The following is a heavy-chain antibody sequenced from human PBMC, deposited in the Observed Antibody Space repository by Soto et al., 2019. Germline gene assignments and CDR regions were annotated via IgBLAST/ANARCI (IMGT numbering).Heavy chain of an antibody. J-gene: IGHJ4*02. CDR1: GFTFSSYG. CDR2: IWYDGSNK. V-gene: IGHV3-33*01. CDR3: ARGPTAVAGTD. D-gene: IGHD6-19*01. Sequence: QVQLVESGGGVVQPGRSLRLSCAASGFTFSSYGMHWVRQAPGKGLEWVAVIWYDGSNKYYADSVKGRFIISRDNSKNTLYLQMNNLGAEDTAVYYCARGPTAVAGTDWGQGTLVTVSS.